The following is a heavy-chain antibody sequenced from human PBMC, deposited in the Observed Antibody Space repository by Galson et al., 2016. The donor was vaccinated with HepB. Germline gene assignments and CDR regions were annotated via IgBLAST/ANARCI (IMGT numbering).Heavy chain of an antibody. V-gene: IGHV1-69*04. CDR3: AHRSGGAYYFDGIGYPHYFDS. CDR2: IIPILGIA. CDR1: GGTFSSYA. D-gene: IGHD3-22*01. J-gene: IGHJ4*02. Sequence: SCKASGGTFSSYAISWVRQAPGQGLEWMGRIIPILGIANYAQKFQGRVTITADKSTSTAYMELSSLRSVDTGTYFCAHRSGGAYYFDGIGYPHYFDSWGQGTLVTVSS.